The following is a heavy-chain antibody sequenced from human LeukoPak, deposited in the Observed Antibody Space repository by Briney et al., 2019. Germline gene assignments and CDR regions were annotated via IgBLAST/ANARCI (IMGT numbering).Heavy chain of an antibody. CDR3: ARPGEYGDLPDY. D-gene: IGHD4-17*01. CDR2: IKQDGSEK. J-gene: IGHJ4*02. CDR1: GFTFSSYW. V-gene: IGHV3-7*01. Sequence: GGSLRLSCAASGFTFSSYWMSWVRQAPGKGLEWVANIKQDGSEKYYVDSVKGRFTISRDNAKNSQYLQMNSLRAVDTAVYYCARPGEYGDLPDYWGQGTLVTVSS.